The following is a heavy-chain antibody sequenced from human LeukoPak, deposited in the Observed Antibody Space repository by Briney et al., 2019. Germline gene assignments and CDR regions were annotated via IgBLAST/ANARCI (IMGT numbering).Heavy chain of an antibody. CDR3: AKSQLIGSYHPPGY. Sequence: GGSLRLSCAASGFTFSSYAMSWVRQAPGKGLEWVSDISGRGATTYYADPVKGRFTISRDNSKNTLYLQMNSLRAEDTAVYYCAKSQLIGSYHPPGYWGQGTLVTVSS. D-gene: IGHD1-26*01. V-gene: IGHV3-23*01. J-gene: IGHJ4*02. CDR1: GFTFSSYA. CDR2: ISGRGATT.